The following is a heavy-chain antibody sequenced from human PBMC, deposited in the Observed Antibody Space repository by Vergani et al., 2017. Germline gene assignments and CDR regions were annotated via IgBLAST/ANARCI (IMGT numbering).Heavy chain of an antibody. CDR1: GYTLTELS. CDR3: ARDSGYCSSTSCSEDYYYYGMDV. D-gene: IGHD2-2*01. J-gene: IGHJ6*02. V-gene: IGHV1-24*01. CDR2: FDPEDGET. Sequence: QVQLVQSGAEVKKPGASVKVSCKVSGYTLTELSMHWVRQAPGKGLEWMGGFDPEDGETIYAQKFQGRVTITADESTSTAYMELSSLRSEDTAVYYCARDSGYCSSTSCSEDYYYYGMDVWGQGTTATVSS.